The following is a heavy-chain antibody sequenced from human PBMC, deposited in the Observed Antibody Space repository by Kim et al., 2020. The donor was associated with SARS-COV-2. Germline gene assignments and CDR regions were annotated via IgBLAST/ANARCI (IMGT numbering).Heavy chain of an antibody. Sequence: PSLKSRVTISVDTSKNQFSLKLSSVTAADTAVYYCARDVAAAGSYNWFDPWGQGTLVTVSS. V-gene: IGHV4-34*01. D-gene: IGHD6-13*01. J-gene: IGHJ5*02. CDR3: ARDVAAAGSYNWFDP.